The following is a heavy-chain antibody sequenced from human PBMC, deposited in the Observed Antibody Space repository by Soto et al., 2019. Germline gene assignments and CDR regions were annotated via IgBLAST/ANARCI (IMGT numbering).Heavy chain of an antibody. CDR1: GYSFTSYW. J-gene: IGHJ6*02. CDR2: IDPSDSYT. V-gene: IGHV5-10-1*01. D-gene: IGHD5-18*01. CDR3: ASPRPGYSYGLHYGMDV. Sequence: GESLKISCKGSGYSFTSYWISWVRQMPGKGLEWMGRIDPSDSYTNYSPSFQGHVTISADKSISTAYLQWSSLKASDTAMYYCASPRPGYSYGLHYGMDVWGQGTTVTVSS.